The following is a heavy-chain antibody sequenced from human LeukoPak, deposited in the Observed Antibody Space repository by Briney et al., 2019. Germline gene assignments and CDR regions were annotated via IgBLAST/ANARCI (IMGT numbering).Heavy chain of an antibody. V-gene: IGHV1-3*01. CDR1: GYTFTSYA. CDR2: INAGNGNT. D-gene: IGHD6-19*01. J-gene: IGHJ3*01. CDR3: ARSNSGWDAFDV. Sequence: ASVKVSCKASGYTFTSYAMHWVRQAPGQRLEWMGWINAGNGNTKYSQRFQGRVTITRDTSASTAYMELSSLRSEDTAVYYCARSNSGWDAFDVWGQGTTVTVSS.